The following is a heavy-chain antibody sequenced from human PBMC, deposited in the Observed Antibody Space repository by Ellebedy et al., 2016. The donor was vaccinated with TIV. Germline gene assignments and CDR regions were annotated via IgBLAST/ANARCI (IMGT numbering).Heavy chain of an antibody. V-gene: IGHV4-59*06. Sequence: MPSETLSLTCTVSGGSISSYYWSWIRQPPGKGLEWIGYIYYSGSTYYNPSLKSRVTISVDTSKNQFSLKLSSVTAADTAVYYCARRGSGSYHWGFDYWGQGTLVTVSS. CDR2: IYYSGST. D-gene: IGHD1-26*01. J-gene: IGHJ4*02. CDR3: ARRGSGSYHWGFDY. CDR1: GGSISSYY.